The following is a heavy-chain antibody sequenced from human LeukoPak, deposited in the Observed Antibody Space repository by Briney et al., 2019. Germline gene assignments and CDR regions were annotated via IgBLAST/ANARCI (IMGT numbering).Heavy chain of an antibody. Sequence: SQTLSLTCTVSGGSISSGSYYWSWIRQPAGKGLEWIRRIYTSGSTNYNPSLKSRVTISVDTSKNQFSLKLSSVTAADTAVYYCARATYYDFWSGYTAWFDPWGQGTLVTVSS. D-gene: IGHD3-3*01. CDR2: IYTSGST. CDR3: ARATYYDFWSGYTAWFDP. CDR1: GGSISSGSYY. J-gene: IGHJ5*02. V-gene: IGHV4-61*02.